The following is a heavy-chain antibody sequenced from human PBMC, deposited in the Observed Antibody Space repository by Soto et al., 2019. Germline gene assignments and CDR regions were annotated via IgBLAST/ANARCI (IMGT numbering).Heavy chain of an antibody. Sequence: QVQLVQSGAEVKKPGSSVKVSCKASGGTFSSYDISWVRQAPGQGLEWMGGIVPIFGTANYAQKFQGRVTITADTSTNTAYMELSSLRSEDTAVYYCARHHGPTTSENWFDPWGQGTLVTVSS. J-gene: IGHJ5*02. CDR1: GGTFSSYD. CDR2: IVPIFGTA. V-gene: IGHV1-69*06. CDR3: ARHHGPTTSENWFDP. D-gene: IGHD5-12*01.